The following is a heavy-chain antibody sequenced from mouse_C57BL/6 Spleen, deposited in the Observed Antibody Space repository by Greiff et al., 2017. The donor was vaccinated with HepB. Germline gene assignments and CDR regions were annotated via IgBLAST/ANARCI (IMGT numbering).Heavy chain of an antibody. J-gene: IGHJ2*01. V-gene: IGHV1-72*01. CDR3: ARDGKFITTVVAFDY. Sequence: QVQLKQPGAELVKPGASVKLSCKASGYTFTSYWMHWVKQRPGRGLEWIGRIDPNSGGTKYNEKFKSKATLTVDKPSSTAYMQLSSLTSEDSAVYYCARDGKFITTVVAFDYWGQGTTLTVSS. CDR2: IDPNSGGT. CDR1: GYTFTSYW. D-gene: IGHD1-1*01.